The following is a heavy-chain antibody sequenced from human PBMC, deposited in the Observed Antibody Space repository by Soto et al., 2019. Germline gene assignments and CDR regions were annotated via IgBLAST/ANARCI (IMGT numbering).Heavy chain of an antibody. J-gene: IGHJ1*01. Sequence: WALRVSCSASVLTFISYSMSCFRQAPWKGLEWVSAISGSGGSTYYADSVKGRFTISRDNSKNTLYLQMNSLRAEDTAVYYCAKAGTEGYSSPYFQHWGQGTLVTVSS. CDR1: VLTFISYS. D-gene: IGHD6-13*01. V-gene: IGHV3-23*01. CDR3: AKAGTEGYSSPYFQH. CDR2: ISGSGGST.